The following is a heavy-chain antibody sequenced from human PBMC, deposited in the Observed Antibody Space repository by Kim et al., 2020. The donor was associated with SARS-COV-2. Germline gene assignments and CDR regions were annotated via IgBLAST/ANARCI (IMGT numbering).Heavy chain of an antibody. D-gene: IGHD1-1*01. Sequence: ASVKVSCKASGYTFTSYGISWVRQAPGQGLEWMGWISAYNGNTYFAQKLQGRVTMTTVTSTITAYMEHRSLRSDDTAVYYCARYLEGWFDLRGQGTLVTV. CDR1: GYTFTSYG. CDR3: ARYLEGWFDL. CDR2: ISAYNGNT. V-gene: IGHV1-18*01. J-gene: IGHJ5*02.